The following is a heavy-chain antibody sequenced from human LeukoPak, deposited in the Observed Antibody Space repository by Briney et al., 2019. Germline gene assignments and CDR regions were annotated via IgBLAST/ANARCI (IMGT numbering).Heavy chain of an antibody. D-gene: IGHD2-2*01. CDR1: GFTFSNYA. V-gene: IGHV3-53*01. Sequence: GGSLRLSCAASGFTFSNYAMTWVRQAPGKGLEWVSVIYSGGSTYYADSVKGRFTISRDNSKNTPYLQMNSLRAEDTAVYYCARVFVPAIIDYWGQGTLVTVSS. CDR2: IYSGGST. J-gene: IGHJ4*02. CDR3: ARVFVPAIIDY.